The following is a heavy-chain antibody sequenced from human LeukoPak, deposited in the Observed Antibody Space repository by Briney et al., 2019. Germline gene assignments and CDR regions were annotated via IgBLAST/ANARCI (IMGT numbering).Heavy chain of an antibody. CDR2: INHNRGDT. J-gene: IGHJ6*02. CDR3: ARGYSSGSPSKWYYGMDV. D-gene: IGHD6-25*01. Sequence: ASVKLSCKASGYTFTSYYMHWVRQAPGQGLEWMGWINHNRGDTNYAQKFQGRVTMTRDTSISTAYMELSRLRSDDTAVYFCARGYSSGSPSKWYYGMDVWGQGTTVTVSS. CDR1: GYTFTSYY. V-gene: IGHV1-2*02.